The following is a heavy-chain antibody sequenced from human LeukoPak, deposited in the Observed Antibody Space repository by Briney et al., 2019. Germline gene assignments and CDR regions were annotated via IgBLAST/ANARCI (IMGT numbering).Heavy chain of an antibody. V-gene: IGHV3-23*01. CDR3: AKDHYYFGSGSPAY. Sequence: GGSLRLSCAASGFTFSSYAMSWVRQAPGKGLEWVSAISGSGGSTYYADSVKGRFTISRDNSKNTLYLQMSSLRTEDTAVYYCAKDHYYFGSGSPAYWGQGTLVTVSS. D-gene: IGHD3-10*01. CDR2: ISGSGGST. J-gene: IGHJ4*02. CDR1: GFTFSSYA.